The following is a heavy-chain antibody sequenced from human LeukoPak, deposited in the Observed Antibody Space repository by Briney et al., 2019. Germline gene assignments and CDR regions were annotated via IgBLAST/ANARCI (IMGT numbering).Heavy chain of an antibody. J-gene: IGHJ2*01. D-gene: IGHD2-8*01. CDR2: IDYSGST. V-gene: IGHV4-59*01. CDR1: GGSISSYY. Sequence: SETLSLTCTVSGGSISSYYWSWIRQPPGKGLDWIGYIDYSGSTKYNPSLKSRVTISVDTSKNHFSLKLYSVTAADTAVYYCARGPLRAVWYFDLWGRGTLVAVSP. CDR3: ARGPLRAVWYFDL.